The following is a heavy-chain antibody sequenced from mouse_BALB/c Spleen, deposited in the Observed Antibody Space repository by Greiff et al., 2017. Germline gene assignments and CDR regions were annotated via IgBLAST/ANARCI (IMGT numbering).Heavy chain of an antibody. CDR1: GYSITSGYY. J-gene: IGHJ2*01. D-gene: IGHD4-1*01. CDR2: ISYDGSN. CDR3: ARDGTKDYFDD. Sequence: VQLKESGPGLVKPSQSLSLTCSVTGYSITSGYYWNWIRQFPGNKLEWMGYISYDGSNNYNPSLKNRISITRDTSKNQFFLKLNSVPTEDTATYYCARDGTKDYFDDWGQGTTLTVSS. V-gene: IGHV3-6*02.